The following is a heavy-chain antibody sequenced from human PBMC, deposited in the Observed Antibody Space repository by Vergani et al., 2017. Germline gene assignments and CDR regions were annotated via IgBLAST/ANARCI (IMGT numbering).Heavy chain of an antibody. Sequence: QVQLQQWGAGLLKPSETLSLTCAVYGGSFSGYYWSWIRQPPGKGLEWIGEINHSGSTNYNPSLKSRVTISVDTSKNQFSLKLSSVTAADTAVYYCARLRXMRHSYGYVSYYYYGMDVWGQGTTVTVSS. CDR2: INHSGST. D-gene: IGHD5-18*01. J-gene: IGHJ6*02. CDR1: GGSFSGYY. CDR3: ARLRXMRHSYGYVSYYYYGMDV. V-gene: IGHV4-34*01.